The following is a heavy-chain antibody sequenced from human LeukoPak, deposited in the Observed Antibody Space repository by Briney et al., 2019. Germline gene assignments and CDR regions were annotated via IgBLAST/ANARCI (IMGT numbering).Heavy chain of an antibody. D-gene: IGHD3-16*01. CDR3: ASDARPGVWGSYIDY. J-gene: IGHJ4*02. CDR1: GFTFSSYS. CDR2: ISSSSSTI. V-gene: IGHV3-48*04. Sequence: GGSLRLSCAASGFTFSSYSMNWVRQAPGKGLEWVSYISSSSSTIYYADSVKGRFTISRDNAKNSLYLQMNSLRAEDTAVYYCASDARPGVWGSYIDYWGEGTLVTVSS.